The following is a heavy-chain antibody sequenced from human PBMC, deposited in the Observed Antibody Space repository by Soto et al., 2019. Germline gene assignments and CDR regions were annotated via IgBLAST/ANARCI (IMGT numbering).Heavy chain of an antibody. D-gene: IGHD2-21*02. V-gene: IGHV1-69*13. J-gene: IGHJ3*02. Sequence: SVKVSCKASGGTFSSYAISWVRQAPGQGLEWMGGIIPIFGTANYAQKFQGRVTITADESTSTAYMELSSLRSEDTAVYYCAREGGAYCGGDCYPDAFDIWGQGTMVTVSS. CDR3: AREGGAYCGGDCYPDAFDI. CDR2: IIPIFGTA. CDR1: GGTFSSYA.